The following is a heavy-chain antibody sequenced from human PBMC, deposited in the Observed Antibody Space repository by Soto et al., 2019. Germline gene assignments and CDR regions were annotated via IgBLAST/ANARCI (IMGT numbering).Heavy chain of an antibody. D-gene: IGHD3-22*01. Sequence: SPPTRVNSTHTLKLTCTFSGFSPSTSGPVVGWIPQPPVKALEWFALIYWNVVKRYIPSLKTRVTITKESPKIQVVLTMTNMEPVDTATYYCPHRVTYYYDSSGCYWFDPWCQGTLVTVSS. CDR3: PHRVTYYYDSSGCYWFDP. CDR1: GFSPSTSGPV. J-gene: IGHJ5*02. CDR2: IYWNVVK. V-gene: IGHV2-5*01.